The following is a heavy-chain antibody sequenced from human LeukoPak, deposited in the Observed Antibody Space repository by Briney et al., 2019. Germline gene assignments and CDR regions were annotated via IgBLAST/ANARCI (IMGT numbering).Heavy chain of an antibody. V-gene: IGHV4-34*01. Sequence: SETLSLTCAVYGGSFSGYYWSWIRQPPGKGLERIGEINHSGSTNYNPSLKSRVTISVDTSKNQFSLKLSPVTAADTAVYYCARTNNVFYYFDYWGQGTLVTVSS. CDR3: ARTNNVFYYFDY. J-gene: IGHJ4*02. D-gene: IGHD1/OR15-1a*01. CDR2: INHSGST. CDR1: GGSFSGYY.